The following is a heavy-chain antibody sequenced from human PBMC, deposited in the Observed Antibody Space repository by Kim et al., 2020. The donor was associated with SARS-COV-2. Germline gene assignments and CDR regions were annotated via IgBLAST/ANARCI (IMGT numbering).Heavy chain of an antibody. Sequence: SETLSLTCAVYGGSFSGYYWSWIRQPPGKGLEWIGEINHSASTNYTPSLKSRVTISVDTSKNQFSLKLSSVTAADTAVYYCARGALSSQQFDAFDIWGQGTMVTVSS. CDR1: GGSFSGYY. CDR2: INHSAST. J-gene: IGHJ3*02. V-gene: IGHV4-34*01. D-gene: IGHD6-13*01. CDR3: ARGALSSQQFDAFDI.